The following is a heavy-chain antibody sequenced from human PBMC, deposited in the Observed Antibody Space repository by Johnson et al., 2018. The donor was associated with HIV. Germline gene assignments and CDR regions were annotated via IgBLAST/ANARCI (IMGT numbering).Heavy chain of an antibody. CDR3: TTYATMITMYVEIKGGAFDI. V-gene: IGHV3-15*01. CDR1: GFTFSHAW. CDR2: IKSKTDGGTT. Sequence: VQLVESGGGLVKPGGSLRLSCAAPGFTFSHAWMTWVRQAPGKGLEWIGRIKSKTDGGTTEYAEPVKGRFTISRDDSKNTLDLQMNSLTTEDTAVYYCTTYATMITMYVEIKGGAFDIWGQGTMVTVSS. D-gene: IGHD3-16*01. J-gene: IGHJ3*02.